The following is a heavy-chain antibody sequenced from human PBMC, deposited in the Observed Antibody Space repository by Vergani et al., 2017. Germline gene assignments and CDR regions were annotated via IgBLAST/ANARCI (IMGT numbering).Heavy chain of an antibody. CDR1: GFTFSSYA. V-gene: IGHV3-30-3*01. D-gene: IGHD2-2*02. Sequence: QVQLVESGGGVVQPGRSLRLSCAASGFTFSSYAMHWVRQAPGKGLEWVAGISYVGSNKYYADSVKGRFTIFRYNYKNTLYLQMNSLRAEDTAVYYCARDGRYCSSTSCYTGFYYYYYMDVWGKGTTVTVSS. CDR3: ARDGRYCSSTSCYTGFYYYYYMDV. CDR2: ISYVGSNK. J-gene: IGHJ6*03.